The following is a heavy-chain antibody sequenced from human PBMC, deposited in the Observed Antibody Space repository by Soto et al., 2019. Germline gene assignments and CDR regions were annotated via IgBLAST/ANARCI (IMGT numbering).Heavy chain of an antibody. CDR3: ARDSIARLDWFDP. CDR2: VSGYNGNA. CDR1: GYPFTTYD. Sequence: QIQLVQSGPELMKPGASVRVSCKASGYPFTTYDITWVRHAPGQGHEWMGWVSGYNGNAKYAQRLQGRVTMTRETSTSTAYMELRRLTSDDPAIYYCARDSIARLDWFDPWGQGSLVIVSS. V-gene: IGHV1-18*04. J-gene: IGHJ5*02. D-gene: IGHD6-6*01.